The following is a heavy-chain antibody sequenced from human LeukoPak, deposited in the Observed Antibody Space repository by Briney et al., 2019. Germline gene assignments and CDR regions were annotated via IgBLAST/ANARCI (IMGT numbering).Heavy chain of an antibody. CDR1: GGIFSSYA. V-gene: IGHV1-69*13. Sequence: SVKVSCKASGGIFSSYAISWVRQAPGQGLEWMGGIIPIFGTANYAQKFQGRVTITADESTSTAYMELSSLRSEDAAVYYCARSGSPVRYCSGGSCYFNWFDPWGQGTLVTVSS. CDR3: ARSGSPVRYCSGGSCYFNWFDP. CDR2: IIPIFGTA. J-gene: IGHJ5*02. D-gene: IGHD2-15*01.